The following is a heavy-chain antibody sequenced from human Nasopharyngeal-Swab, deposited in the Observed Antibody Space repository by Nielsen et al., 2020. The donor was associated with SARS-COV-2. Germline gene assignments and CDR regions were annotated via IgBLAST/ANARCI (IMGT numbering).Heavy chain of an antibody. D-gene: IGHD4-23*01. V-gene: IGHV4-61*01. CDR3: SRAFGSAVVPDY. J-gene: IGHJ4*02. Sequence: SETLSLTCTVSGGSVSSDNFYWSWIRQPPGKGLEWIGRIYNSRSTNYNPSLKSRVTISIDTSKNQFSLKLVSVTAADTGVYYCSRAFGSAVVPDYWGQGTQVIVSS. CDR2: IYNSRST. CDR1: GGSVSSDNFY.